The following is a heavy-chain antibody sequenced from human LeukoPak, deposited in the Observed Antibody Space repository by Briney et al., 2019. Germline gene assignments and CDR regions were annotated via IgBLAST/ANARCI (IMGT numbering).Heavy chain of an antibody. CDR3: ARARGSGSLLDY. CDR2: ISGGAGST. CDR1: GFTFSAHV. D-gene: IGHD1-26*01. J-gene: IGHJ4*02. V-gene: IGHV3-23*01. Sequence: GGSLRLSCAASGFTFSAHVMSWVRQAPGKGLEWVSGISGGAGSTYYADSVKGRFTISRDNSKNRLYLQMNSLRADDTAVYYCARARGSGSLLDYWGQGTLVTVSS.